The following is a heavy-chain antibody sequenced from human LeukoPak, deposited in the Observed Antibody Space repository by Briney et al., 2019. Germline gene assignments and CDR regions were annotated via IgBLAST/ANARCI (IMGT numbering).Heavy chain of an antibody. CDR1: GFTFSSYA. D-gene: IGHD5-18*01. J-gene: IGHJ6*02. CDR3: AKGVDTAVLHYYYGMDV. V-gene: IGHV3-23*01. Sequence: GGSLRLSCAASGFTFSSYAMSWVRQAPGKGLEWVSSLSGSGGSTYYADSVKGRFTVSRDFSKNTLYLQMNSLTAEDTAVYYCAKGVDTAVLHYYYGMDVWGQGTTVTVSS. CDR2: LSGSGGST.